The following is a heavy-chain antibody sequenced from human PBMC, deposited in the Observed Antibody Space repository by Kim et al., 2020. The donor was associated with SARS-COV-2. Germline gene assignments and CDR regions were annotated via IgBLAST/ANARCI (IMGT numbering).Heavy chain of an antibody. CDR2: ISSNGGST. CDR3: ARVLSSGVAVSRGSLDY. V-gene: IGHV3-64*01. D-gene: IGHD6-19*01. J-gene: IGHJ4*02. Sequence: GGSLRLSCAASGFTFSSYAMHWVRQAPGKGLEYVSAISSNGGSTYYANSVKGRFTISRDNSKNTLYLQMGSLRAEDMAVYYCARVLSSGVAVSRGSLDYWGQGTLVTVSS. CDR1: GFTFSSYA.